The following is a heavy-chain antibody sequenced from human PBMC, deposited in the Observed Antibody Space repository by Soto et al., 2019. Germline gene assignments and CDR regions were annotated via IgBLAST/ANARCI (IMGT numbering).Heavy chain of an antibody. Sequence: QVTLKESGPVLVKPTETLTLTCTVSGFSLSNARMGVSWIRQPTGKALEWLAHIFSNDEKSYSTSLKSRLTISKDTSKSQVVLTMTNMDPVDTATYYCARSSMIVVGNFDYWGQGTLVTVSS. V-gene: IGHV2-26*01. CDR1: GFSLSNARMG. CDR2: IFSNDEK. CDR3: ARSSMIVVGNFDY. J-gene: IGHJ4*02. D-gene: IGHD3-22*01.